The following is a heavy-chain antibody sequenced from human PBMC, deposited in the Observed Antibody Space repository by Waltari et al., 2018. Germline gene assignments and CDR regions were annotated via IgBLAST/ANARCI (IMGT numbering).Heavy chain of an antibody. J-gene: IGHJ4*02. CDR3: ARVRVSRGGFEY. CDR2: IKEDGSEK. D-gene: IGHD2-15*01. V-gene: IGHV3-7*01. Sequence: EVQLVESGGGLVQPGGSLRLSCAASGFTFSSYWMSWVRQAPGKGLEWVANIKEDGSEKYYVDSVKGRVTISRDNAKNSLYLQMKSLRAEDTAGYYCARVRVSRGGFEYWGQGTLVTVSS. CDR1: GFTFSSYW.